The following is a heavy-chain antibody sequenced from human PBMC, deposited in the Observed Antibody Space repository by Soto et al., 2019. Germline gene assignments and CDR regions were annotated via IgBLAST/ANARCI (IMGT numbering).Heavy chain of an antibody. CDR2: IYWDDDK. D-gene: IGHD3-22*01. V-gene: IGHV2-5*02. Sequence: QITLKESGPTLVKPTQTLTLTCTFSGFSLSTSGVGVGWIRQPPGKALEWLALIYWDDDKPYSPSLKSRLTLTKDISKNQVVLTMTNIDPVDTATYYYAHKVVARWDHHFDHWCQGTLVTVS. CDR3: AHKVVARWDHHFDH. J-gene: IGHJ4*02. CDR1: GFSLSTSGVG.